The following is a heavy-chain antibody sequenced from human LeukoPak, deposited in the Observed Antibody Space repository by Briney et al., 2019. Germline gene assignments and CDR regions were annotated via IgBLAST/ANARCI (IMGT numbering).Heavy chain of an antibody. D-gene: IGHD3-22*01. J-gene: IGHJ3*01. CDR2: IRGSGGTT. Sequence: GGSLRLSCAASGFTFSSYGMSWVRQAPGKGLEWVSAIRGSGGTTFYADSVKGRFTISRDNSKNRLYLQMNSLRGDDTAVYYCARGVIVVVSGAFDLWGQGTMVTVSS. CDR3: ARGVIVVVSGAFDL. CDR1: GFTFSSYG. V-gene: IGHV3-23*01.